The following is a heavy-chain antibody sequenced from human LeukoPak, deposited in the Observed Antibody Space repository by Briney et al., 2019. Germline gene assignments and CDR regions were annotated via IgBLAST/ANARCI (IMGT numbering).Heavy chain of an antibody. CDR1: GFTFSSYA. Sequence: GGSLRLSCAASGFTFSSYAMSWVCQAPGKGLEWVSAISGSGGSTYYADSVKGRFTISRDNSKNTLYLQMNSLRAEDTAVYYCAVGSSSWSCFDPWGQGTLVTVSS. CDR2: ISGSGGST. J-gene: IGHJ5*02. CDR3: AVGSSSWSCFDP. V-gene: IGHV3-23*01. D-gene: IGHD6-13*01.